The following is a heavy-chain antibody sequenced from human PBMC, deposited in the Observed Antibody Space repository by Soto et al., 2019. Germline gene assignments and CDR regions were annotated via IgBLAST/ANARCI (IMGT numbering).Heavy chain of an antibody. Sequence: GVSLKISCKGSGYSFTSYWIGWVRQMPGKGLEWMGIIYPGDSDTRYSPSFQGQVTISADKSISTAYLQWSSLKASDTAMYYCARRARYSSSLKNYYYYYMDVWGKGTTVTVSS. CDR2: IYPGDSDT. J-gene: IGHJ6*03. CDR3: ARRARYSSSLKNYYYYYMDV. D-gene: IGHD6-6*01. CDR1: GYSFTSYW. V-gene: IGHV5-51*01.